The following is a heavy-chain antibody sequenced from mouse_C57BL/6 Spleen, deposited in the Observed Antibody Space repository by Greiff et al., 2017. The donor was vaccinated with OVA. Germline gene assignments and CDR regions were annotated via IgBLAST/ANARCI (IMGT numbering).Heavy chain of an antibody. CDR2: IYPGDGDT. V-gene: IGHV1-82*01. CDR1: GYAFSSSW. Sequence: VQLQESGPELVKPGASVKISCKASGYAFSSSWMNWVKQRPGKGLEWIGRIYPGDGDTNYNGKFKGKATLTADTSSSTAYMQLSSLTSEDSAVYFCARGGYSNYVGYFDYWGQGTTLTVSS. D-gene: IGHD2-5*01. CDR3: ARGGYSNYVGYFDY. J-gene: IGHJ2*01.